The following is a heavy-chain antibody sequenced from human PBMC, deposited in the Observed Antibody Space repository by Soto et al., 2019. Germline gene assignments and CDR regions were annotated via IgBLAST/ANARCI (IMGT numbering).Heavy chain of an antibody. D-gene: IGHD2-2*01. J-gene: IGHJ6*03. V-gene: IGHV4-34*01. CDR1: GGSFSGYY. CDR3: ARGPRDIVVVPAARYYHYYMDV. Sequence: PSETLSLTCAVYGGSFSGYYWSWIRQPPGKGLEWIGEINHSGSTNYNPSLKSRVTISVDTSKNQFSLKLSSVTAADTAVYYCARGPRDIVVVPAARYYHYYMDVWGKGTTVTVSS. CDR2: INHSGST.